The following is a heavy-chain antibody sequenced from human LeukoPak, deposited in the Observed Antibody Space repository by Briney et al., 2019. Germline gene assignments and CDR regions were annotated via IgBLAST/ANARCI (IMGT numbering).Heavy chain of an antibody. J-gene: IGHJ4*02. CDR2: IIPILGIA. CDR1: GGTFSSYT. Sequence: GSSVKVSCKASGGTFSSYTISWVRQAPGQGLEWMGRIIPILGIANYAQKFQGRVTITADKSTSTAYMELSSLRSEDTAVYYCAREGTSSPVDYWGQGTLVTVSS. CDR3: AREGTSSPVDY. D-gene: IGHD1-1*01. V-gene: IGHV1-69*04.